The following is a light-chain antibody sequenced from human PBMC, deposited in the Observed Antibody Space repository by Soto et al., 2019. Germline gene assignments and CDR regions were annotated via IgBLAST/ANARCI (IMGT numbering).Light chain of an antibody. CDR3: QQYGSSPRYS. Sequence: DIVLTQSPGTLSLSPGERATLSCRASQSVDSRYLAWYQQKPGQAPRLLIHAVSIRATGIPDRFSGGGSGTDFTLIISRVEPEDFAEYYCQQYGSSPRYSFGQGTKLEIK. CDR2: AVS. V-gene: IGKV3-20*01. J-gene: IGKJ2*03. CDR1: QSVDSRY.